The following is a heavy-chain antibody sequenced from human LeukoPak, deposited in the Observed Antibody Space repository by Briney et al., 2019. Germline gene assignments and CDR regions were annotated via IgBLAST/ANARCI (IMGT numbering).Heavy chain of an antibody. CDR2: IYTSGST. Sequence: SETLSLTCTVSGGSISSYYWSWIRQPAGKGLEWIGRIYTSGSTNYNPSLKSRVTMSVDTSKNQFSLKLSSVTAADTAVYYCARARTYYDYVWGHAFDIWGQGTMVTVSS. V-gene: IGHV4-4*07. D-gene: IGHD3-16*01. CDR3: ARARTYYDYVWGHAFDI. CDR1: GGSISSYY. J-gene: IGHJ3*02.